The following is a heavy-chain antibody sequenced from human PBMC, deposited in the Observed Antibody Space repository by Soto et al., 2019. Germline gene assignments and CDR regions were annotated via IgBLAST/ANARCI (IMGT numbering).Heavy chain of an antibody. J-gene: IGHJ4*02. Sequence: SETLSLTCTVSGGSISSGGYYWSWIRQHPGKGLEWIGYIYYSGSTYYNPSLKSRVTISVDTSKNQFSLKLSSVTAADTAVYYCVRVPPTYCSSTSCSGSPPDYWGQGTLVTVSS. CDR3: VRVPPTYCSSTSCSGSPPDY. V-gene: IGHV4-31*03. D-gene: IGHD2-2*01. CDR1: GGSISSGGYY. CDR2: IYYSGST.